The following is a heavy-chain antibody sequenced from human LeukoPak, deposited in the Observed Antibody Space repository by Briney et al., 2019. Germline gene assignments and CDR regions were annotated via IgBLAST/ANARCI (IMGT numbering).Heavy chain of an antibody. CDR1: GGSFSGYY. D-gene: IGHD5-18*01. CDR2: INHSGST. J-gene: IGHJ4*02. Sequence: SETLSLTCAVSGGSFSGYYWNWIRQSLGKGLEWIGEINHSGSTHYNPSLKSRVTLSVDTSKNWFSLRLTSVTAADTAVYYCARGQKYTSGYTVTELGSRYFDYWGQGILVTVSS. CDR3: ARGQKYTSGYTVTELGSRYFDY. V-gene: IGHV4-34*01.